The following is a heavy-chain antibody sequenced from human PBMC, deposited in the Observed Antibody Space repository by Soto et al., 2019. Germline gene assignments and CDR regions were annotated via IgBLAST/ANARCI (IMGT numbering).Heavy chain of an antibody. CDR1: GFTISSYW. D-gene: IGHD2-15*01. CDR2: INSDGSST. J-gene: IGHJ4*02. CDR3: VRTSLVVAAATREDY. V-gene: IGHV3-74*01. Sequence: EVQLVESGGGLVQPGGSLRLSCAASGFTISSYWMHWVRQAPGKGLVWVSRINSDGSSTSYADSVKGRFTIPRDNAKNTLYQQMNSLRAEDTAVYYCVRTSLVVAAATREDYWGQGTLVTVSS.